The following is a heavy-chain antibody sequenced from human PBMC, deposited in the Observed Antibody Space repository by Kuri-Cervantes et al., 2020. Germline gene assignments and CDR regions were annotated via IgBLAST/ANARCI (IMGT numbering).Heavy chain of an antibody. CDR1: GDSISSFY. J-gene: IGHJ4*02. CDR3: AKGVRGSGYFDY. V-gene: IGHV4-59*03. D-gene: IGHD3-22*01. CDR2: IYYSGST. Sequence: SETLSLTCTVSGDSISSFYWSWIRQPPGKGLDWIGNIYYSGSTNYNPSLNSRVTISLDTSRNQFSLKLSSVTAADTAVYYCAKGVRGSGYFDYWGQGTLVTVSS.